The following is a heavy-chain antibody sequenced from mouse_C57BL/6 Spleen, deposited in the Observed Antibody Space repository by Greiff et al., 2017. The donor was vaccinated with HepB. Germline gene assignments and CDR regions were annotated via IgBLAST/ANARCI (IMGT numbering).Heavy chain of an antibody. CDR3: ARRERGAIDY. Sequence: EVQLQQSGPVLVKPGASVKMSCKASGYTFTDYYMNWVKQSHGKSLEWIGVINPYNGGTSYNQKFKGKATLTVDKSSSTAYMELNSLTSEDSAVYYCARRERGAIDYWGQGTSVTVSS. CDR1: GYTFTDYY. J-gene: IGHJ4*01. CDR2: INPYNGGT. V-gene: IGHV1-19*01.